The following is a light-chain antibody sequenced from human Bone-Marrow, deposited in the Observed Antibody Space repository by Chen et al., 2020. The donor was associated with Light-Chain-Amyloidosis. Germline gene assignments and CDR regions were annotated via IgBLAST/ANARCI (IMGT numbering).Light chain of an antibody. CDR1: SSDVGGDNH. CDR2: EVT. J-gene: IGLJ1*01. CDR3: SSYTITNTLV. Sequence: QSALTQPASLSGSPGQSITIPCPGTSSDVGGDNHVSWYQQHPDKAPKLMIYEVTNRPSWVPDRFSGSKSDNTASLTISGLQTEDEADYFCSSYTITNTLVFGSGTRVTVL. V-gene: IGLV2-14*01.